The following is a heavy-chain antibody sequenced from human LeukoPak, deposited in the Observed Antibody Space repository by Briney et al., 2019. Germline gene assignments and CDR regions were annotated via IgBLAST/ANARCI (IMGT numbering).Heavy chain of an antibody. J-gene: IGHJ4*02. D-gene: IGHD6-6*01. V-gene: IGHV4-59*08. CDR2: IYYSGST. CDR1: GGSISSYY. CDR3: ARSRPPILFDY. Sequence: SETLSLTCTVSGGSISSYYWSWIRQPPGKGLEWIGYIYYSGSTNYNPSLKSRVTISVDTSKNQFSLKLSSVTAADTAVYYCARSRPPILFDYWGQGTLVTVSS.